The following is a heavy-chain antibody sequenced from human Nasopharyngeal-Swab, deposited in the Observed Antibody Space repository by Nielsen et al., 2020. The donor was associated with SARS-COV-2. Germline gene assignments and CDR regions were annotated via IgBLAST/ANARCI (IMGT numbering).Heavy chain of an antibody. V-gene: IGHV1-18*01. D-gene: IGHD2-2*01. CDR3: ASPTYCSSTSCSYGMDV. Sequence: ASVKVSCKASGYTFTSYGISWVRQAPGQGLEWMGWISAYNGNTNYAQKLQGRVTMTTDTSTSTAYMELGSLRSDDTAVYYCASPTYCSSTSCSYGMDVWGQGTTVTVSS. CDR1: GYTFTSYG. CDR2: ISAYNGNT. J-gene: IGHJ6*02.